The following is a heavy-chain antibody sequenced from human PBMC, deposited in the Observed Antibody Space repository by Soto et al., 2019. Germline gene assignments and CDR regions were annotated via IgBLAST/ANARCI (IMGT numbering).Heavy chain of an antibody. J-gene: IGHJ3*02. CDR2: INHSGST. D-gene: IGHD1-26*01. V-gene: IGHV4-34*01. CDR3: ARGGPRYSGSYRVIRAFDI. CDR1: GGSFSGYY. Sequence: SETLSLTCAVYGGSFSGYYWSWIRQPPGKGLEWIGEINHSGSTNYNPSLKSRVTISVDTSKNQFSLKLSSVTAADTAVYYCARGGPRYSGSYRVIRAFDIWGQGTMVTVSS.